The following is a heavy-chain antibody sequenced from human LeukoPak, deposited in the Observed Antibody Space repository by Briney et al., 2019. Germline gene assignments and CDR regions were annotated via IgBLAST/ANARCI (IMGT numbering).Heavy chain of an antibody. V-gene: IGHV3-30*18. Sequence: GGSLRLSCAASGFTFSSYWMSWVRQAPGKGLEWVALISYEGSTKKYADSVKGRFTISRDNSKNTLYLQMNSLGPADTAVYYCAKGWDYNFWSAYYTFDYWGQGALVTVSS. CDR2: ISYEGSTK. J-gene: IGHJ4*02. CDR3: AKGWDYNFWSAYYTFDY. D-gene: IGHD3-3*01. CDR1: GFTFSSYW.